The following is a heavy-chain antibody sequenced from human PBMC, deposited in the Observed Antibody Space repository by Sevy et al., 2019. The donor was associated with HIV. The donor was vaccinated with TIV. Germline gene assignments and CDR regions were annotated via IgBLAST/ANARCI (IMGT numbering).Heavy chain of an antibody. CDR2: ISGSGGNT. V-gene: IGHV3-23*01. CDR1: GFIFSSYG. Sequence: GGSLRLSCAASGFIFSSYGMTWVRQAPGKGLEWVSSISGSGGNTYYADSVKGRFTSSRDNSKNTLYLQMNSLRAEDTAVYYCARDHYITIFGVASSYGMDVWGQGTTVTVSS. CDR3: ARDHYITIFGVASSYGMDV. J-gene: IGHJ6*02. D-gene: IGHD3-3*01.